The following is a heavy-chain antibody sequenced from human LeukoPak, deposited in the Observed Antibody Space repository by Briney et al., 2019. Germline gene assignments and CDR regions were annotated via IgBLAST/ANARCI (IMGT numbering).Heavy chain of an antibody. Sequence: SETLSLTCTVSGGSISSSSYYWGWLRQPPGKGLECIGSSYYSGSTYYNPSLKSRVTISVDTSKNQFSLKLSSVTAADTAVYYCARLYSSGYFPMDYWGQGTLVTVSS. CDR1: GGSISSSSYY. D-gene: IGHD3-22*01. J-gene: IGHJ4*02. CDR2: SYYSGST. V-gene: IGHV4-39*01. CDR3: ARLYSSGYFPMDY.